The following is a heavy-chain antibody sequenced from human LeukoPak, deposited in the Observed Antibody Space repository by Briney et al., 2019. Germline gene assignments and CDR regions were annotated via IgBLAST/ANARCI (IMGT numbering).Heavy chain of an antibody. CDR3: AAHTYYFSSGSFGH. CDR1: GYSFTSYD. J-gene: IGHJ4*02. V-gene: IGHV1-8*01. CDR2: MNPSSGNT. D-gene: IGHD3-10*01. Sequence: ASVKVSCKASGYSFTSYDINWVRRATGQGPEWIGWMNPSSGNTGYAQRFQGRVTMTRDTSTSIAYLELSSLRSEDTAVYYCAAHTYYFSSGSFGHWGQGTLVTVSS.